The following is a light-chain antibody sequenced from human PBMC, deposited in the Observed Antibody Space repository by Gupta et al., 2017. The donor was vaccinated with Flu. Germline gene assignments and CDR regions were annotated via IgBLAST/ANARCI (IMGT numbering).Light chain of an antibody. CDR1: SSDVGGYNY. Sequence: ITISCTGTSSDVGGYNYVSWYQQHPGKAPKLMIDEVSNRPSGVSNRFSGSKAGNTASLTISGLQAEDEADDYCSSYTSSSTRGVFGGGTKLTVL. J-gene: IGLJ3*02. CDR3: SSYTSSSTRGV. V-gene: IGLV2-14*01. CDR2: EVS.